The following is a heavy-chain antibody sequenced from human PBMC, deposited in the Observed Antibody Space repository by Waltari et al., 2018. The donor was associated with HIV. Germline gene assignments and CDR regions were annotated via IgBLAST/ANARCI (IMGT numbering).Heavy chain of an antibody. CDR1: GSTFNSYA. CDR2: ISYDGRHI. CDR3: ARAYNWNIRSPGFCDF. J-gene: IGHJ4*02. V-gene: IGHV3-30*04. D-gene: IGHD1-20*01. Sequence: QVQLVDSGGGVVQPGRSLRLSCDASGSTFNSYALHWVRQAPGKGLEWVAVISYDGRHIFYADSVRGRFTISRDNSKNTLYLQMNSLTPADTAVYYCARAYNWNIRSPGFCDFWGQGTLVTVSS.